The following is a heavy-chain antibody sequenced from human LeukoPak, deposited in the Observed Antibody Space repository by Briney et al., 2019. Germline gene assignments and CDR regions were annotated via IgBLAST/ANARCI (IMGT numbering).Heavy chain of an antibody. CDR1: GGSISSGGYS. CDR3: ARGARGAIDY. J-gene: IGHJ4*02. Sequence: SQTLSLTCALSGGSISSGGYSWSWIRQPPGKGLGWSVYIYHSGSTYYNPSLKSRVTISVDRSKNQFSLKLSSVTAADTAVYYCARGARGAIDYWRQGTLVTVSS. D-gene: IGHD1-26*01. V-gene: IGHV4-30-2*01. CDR2: IYHSGST.